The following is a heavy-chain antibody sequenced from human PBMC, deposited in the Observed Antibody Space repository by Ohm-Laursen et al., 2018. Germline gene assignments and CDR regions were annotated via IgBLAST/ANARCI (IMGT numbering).Heavy chain of an antibody. J-gene: IGHJ4*02. CDR1: GGTFSSYA. CDR3: ARGARLTQRSGRFDY. D-gene: IGHD1-26*01. Sequence: SSVKVSCKASGGTFSSYAISWVRQAPGQGLEWMGGIIPIFGTANYAQKFQGRVTITADESTSTAYMELSSLRSEDTAVYYCARGARLTQRSGRFDYWGQGTLVTVSS. V-gene: IGHV1-69*01. CDR2: IIPIFGTA.